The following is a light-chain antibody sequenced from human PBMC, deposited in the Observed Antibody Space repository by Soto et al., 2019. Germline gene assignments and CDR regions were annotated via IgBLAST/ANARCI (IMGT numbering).Light chain of an antibody. J-gene: IGLJ2*01. CDR2: RNN. V-gene: IGLV1-44*01. Sequence: QSVLAQPPSASGTPGQRVTISCSGSSSNIGSNTVNWYQQLPGAAPKLLIYRNNQRPSGVPDRFSGSKSGTSASLAISGLQSEDEADYYCETWDDSLKVLFGGGTKVTVL. CDR3: ETWDDSLKVL. CDR1: SSNIGSNT.